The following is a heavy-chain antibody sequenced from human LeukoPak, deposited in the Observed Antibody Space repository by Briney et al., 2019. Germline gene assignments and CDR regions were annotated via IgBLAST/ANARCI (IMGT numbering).Heavy chain of an antibody. CDR3: ARDHNYDFWSADY. V-gene: IGHV3-21*01. CDR2: ISSSSSYI. Sequence: PGGSLRLSCAASGFTFSSYSMNWVRQAPGKGLEWVSSISSSSSYIYYADSVKGRFTISRDNAKNSLYLQMDSLRAEDTAVYYCARDHNYDFWSADYWGQGTLVTVSS. CDR1: GFTFSSYS. D-gene: IGHD3-3*01. J-gene: IGHJ4*02.